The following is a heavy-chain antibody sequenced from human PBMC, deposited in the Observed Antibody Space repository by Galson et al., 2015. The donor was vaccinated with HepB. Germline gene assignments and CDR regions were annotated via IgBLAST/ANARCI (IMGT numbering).Heavy chain of an antibody. CDR3: AKDYTGSYEFFDY. J-gene: IGHJ4*02. D-gene: IGHD1-26*01. Sequence: SLRLSCAASGFTFSSYGMHWVRQTPGKGLEWVAIISYAGSNKYYTDSVKGRFTISRDNSKNTLYLQMNSLRAEDTAVYYCAKDYTGSYEFFDYWGQGTLVTVSS. CDR2: ISYAGSNK. V-gene: IGHV3-30*18. CDR1: GFTFSSYG.